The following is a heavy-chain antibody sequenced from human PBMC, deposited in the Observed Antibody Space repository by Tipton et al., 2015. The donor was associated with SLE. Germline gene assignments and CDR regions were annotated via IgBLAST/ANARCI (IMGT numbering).Heavy chain of an antibody. Sequence: SLRLSCAASGFTFSDYYMSWIRQAPGKGLEWVGFIRSKAYGGTTEYAASVKGRFTISRDDSKSIAYLQMNSLKTEDTAVYYCTRHNSSLVDAFDIWGQGTMVTVSS. V-gene: IGHV3-49*03. CDR2: IRSKAYGGTT. CDR3: TRHNSSLVDAFDI. J-gene: IGHJ3*02. D-gene: IGHD6-6*01. CDR1: GFTFSDYY.